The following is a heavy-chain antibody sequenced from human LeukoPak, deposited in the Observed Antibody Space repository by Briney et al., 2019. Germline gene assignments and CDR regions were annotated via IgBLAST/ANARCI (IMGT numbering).Heavy chain of an antibody. V-gene: IGHV4-31*03. J-gene: IGHJ4*02. CDR3: ARDSSGGYGFIDY. CDR1: GGSISNSGYY. Sequence: SQTLSLTCIVSGGSISNSGYYWSWIRQHPGKGLEWIGYIYHSGNNYYNPSLKSRVIISVDTSKNQFSLKLNSVTAADTAVYYCARDSSGGYGFIDYWGQGSLVTVSS. D-gene: IGHD5-12*01. CDR2: IYHSGNN.